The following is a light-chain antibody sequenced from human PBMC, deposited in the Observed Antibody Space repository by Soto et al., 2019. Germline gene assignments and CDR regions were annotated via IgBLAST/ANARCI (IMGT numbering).Light chain of an antibody. Sequence: QSVLTQPASVSGSPGQSITISCTGTSSDVGSYNLVSWYQQHPGKAPKLMIYKGSKRPSGVSNRFSGSRSGNTASLTISGLLAEDEADYYCSSYAGSRTYVFGTGTKLTVL. J-gene: IGLJ1*01. V-gene: IGLV2-23*01. CDR2: KGS. CDR3: SSYAGSRTYV. CDR1: SSDVGSYNL.